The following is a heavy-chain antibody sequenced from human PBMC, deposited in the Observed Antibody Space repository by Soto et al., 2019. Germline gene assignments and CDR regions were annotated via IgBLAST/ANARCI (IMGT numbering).Heavy chain of an antibody. D-gene: IGHD3-9*01. CDR1: GFTFSNAW. Sequence: GGSLRLSCAASGFTFSNAWMNWVRQAPGKGLEWVGRIKSKTDGGTTDYAAPVKGRFTISRDDSKNTLYLQMNSLKTEDTAVYYCTTEYYDILTGYYHDYWGQGTLVTVSS. J-gene: IGHJ4*02. CDR3: TTEYYDILTGYYHDY. CDR2: IKSKTDGGTT. V-gene: IGHV3-15*07.